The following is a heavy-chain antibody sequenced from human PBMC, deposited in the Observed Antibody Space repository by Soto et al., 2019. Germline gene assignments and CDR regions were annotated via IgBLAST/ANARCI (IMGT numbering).Heavy chain of an antibody. CDR1: GYSISSGFH. J-gene: IGHJ4*02. V-gene: IGHV4-38-2*01. D-gene: IGHD2-21*01. CDR2: IYPGGNT. Sequence: PSETLSLTCAVSGYSISSGFHWTWIRQPPGKGLEWIGYIYPGGNTYYSPSLKSRVTIALDTSKSLVSLRLNSVTAADTAVYYCARLVGVAISPWGQGTLVTVSS. CDR3: ARLVGVAISP.